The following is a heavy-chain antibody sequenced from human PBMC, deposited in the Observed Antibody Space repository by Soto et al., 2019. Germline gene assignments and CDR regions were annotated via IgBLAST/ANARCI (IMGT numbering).Heavy chain of an antibody. J-gene: IGHJ3*02. Sequence: ASVKVSCKASGYTFTSYAMHWVRQAPGQRLEWMGWINAGNGNTKYSQKFQGRVTITRDTSASTAYMELSSLRSEDTAVYYCARQKVVLMVYAIQPAAFDIWGQGTMVTVSS. D-gene: IGHD2-8*01. V-gene: IGHV1-3*01. CDR2: INAGNGNT. CDR1: GYTFTSYA. CDR3: ARQKVVLMVYAIQPAAFDI.